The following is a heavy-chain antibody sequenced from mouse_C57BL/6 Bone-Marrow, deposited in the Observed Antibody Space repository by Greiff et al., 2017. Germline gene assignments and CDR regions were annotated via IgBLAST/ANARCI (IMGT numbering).Heavy chain of an antibody. J-gene: IGHJ2*01. D-gene: IGHD2-1*01. Sequence: DVMLVESGGGLVKPGGSLKLSCAASGFTFSSYAMSWVRQTPEKRLEWVATISDGGSYTYYPDNVKGRFTISRDNAKNNLYLQMSHLKSEDTAMYYCAREDGNYAGYYFDYWGQGTTLTVSS. V-gene: IGHV5-4*01. CDR2: ISDGGSYT. CDR3: AREDGNYAGYYFDY. CDR1: GFTFSSYA.